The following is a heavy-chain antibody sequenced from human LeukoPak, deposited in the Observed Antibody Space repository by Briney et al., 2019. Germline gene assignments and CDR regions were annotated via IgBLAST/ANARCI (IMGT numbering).Heavy chain of an antibody. J-gene: IGHJ6*02. CDR1: GGTFISYA. D-gene: IGHD3-10*01. Sequence: SVKVSCKASGGTFISYAISWVRQAPGQGLEWMGRIIPILGIANYAQKFQGRVTITADKSTSTAYMELSSLRSEDTAVYYCARYGSGYGMDVWGQGTTVTVSS. CDR2: IIPILGIA. CDR3: ARYGSGYGMDV. V-gene: IGHV1-69*04.